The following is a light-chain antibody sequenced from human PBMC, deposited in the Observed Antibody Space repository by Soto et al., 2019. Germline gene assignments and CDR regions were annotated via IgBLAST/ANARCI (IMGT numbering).Light chain of an antibody. CDR1: QSLLHSNGYNY. CDR3: MQALQTPLIT. Sequence: DIVMTQSPLSLPVTPGEPASISCRSSQSLLHSNGYNYLDWYLQKPGQSPQLLIYLGSNRASGVPDRFSGSGSVTDFTLKISRVEAEDVGVYYCMQALQTPLITFGQGTRLEIK. J-gene: IGKJ5*01. CDR2: LGS. V-gene: IGKV2-28*01.